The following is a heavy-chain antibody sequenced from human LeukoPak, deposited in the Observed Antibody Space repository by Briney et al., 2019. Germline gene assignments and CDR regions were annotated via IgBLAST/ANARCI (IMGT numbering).Heavy chain of an antibody. Sequence: SETLSLTCTFSAGAITDHFGSWIRQPPGKGLEWMGYISDTGTTNYSPSLRGRLTISLDTSKNQFTLRLTSVTAADTAVYYCARGVSLWFGEPETYFDFWGRGTLVTVS. CDR1: AGAITDHF. CDR2: ISDTGTT. CDR3: ARGVSLWFGEPETYFDF. V-gene: IGHV4-59*11. D-gene: IGHD3-10*01. J-gene: IGHJ4*01.